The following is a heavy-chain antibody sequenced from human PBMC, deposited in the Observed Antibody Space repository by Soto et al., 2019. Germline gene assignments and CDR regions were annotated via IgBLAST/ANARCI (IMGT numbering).Heavy chain of an antibody. D-gene: IGHD3-3*01. Sequence: QVQLVQSGAEVKKPGSSVKVSCKASGGTFSSYAISWVRQAPGQGLEWMGGIIPIFGTANYAQKFQGRVTITADEATSTAYMELSSLRSEDTAVYYWARDTKHYYGMDVWGQGTTVTVSS. CDR2: IIPIFGTA. CDR1: GGTFSSYA. V-gene: IGHV1-69*01. J-gene: IGHJ6*02. CDR3: ARDTKHYYGMDV.